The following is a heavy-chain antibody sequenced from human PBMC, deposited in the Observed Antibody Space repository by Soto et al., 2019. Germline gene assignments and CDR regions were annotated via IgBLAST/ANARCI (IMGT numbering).Heavy chain of an antibody. CDR3: AAARRDFWSGYAPKIDY. D-gene: IGHD3-3*01. CDR2: ISGSGSST. V-gene: IGHV3-23*01. CDR1: GLTFSSHA. J-gene: IGHJ4*02. Sequence: EVHLLESGGGLVQPGGSLRLSCAASGLTFSSHAMNWVRQAPGKGLEWVSSISGSGSSTFYADSAKGRFSISRDNSQNTMFLQMNSLRAEDTAIYYCAAARRDFWSGYAPKIDYWGPGTLVTVSS.